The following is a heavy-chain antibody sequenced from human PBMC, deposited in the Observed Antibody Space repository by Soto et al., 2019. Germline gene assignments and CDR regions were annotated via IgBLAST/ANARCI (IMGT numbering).Heavy chain of an antibody. CDR3: AKGSMELRSIWATSTNYGMDV. J-gene: IGHJ6*02. Sequence: PGGSLRLSCAASGFTFSSYAMSWVRQAPGKGLEWVSAISGSGGSTYYADSAKGRFTISRDNSKNTLYLQMNSLRAEDTAVYYCAKGSMELRSIWATSTNYGMDVWGQGTTVTVSS. D-gene: IGHD1-7*01. V-gene: IGHV3-23*01. CDR2: ISGSGGST. CDR1: GFTFSSYA.